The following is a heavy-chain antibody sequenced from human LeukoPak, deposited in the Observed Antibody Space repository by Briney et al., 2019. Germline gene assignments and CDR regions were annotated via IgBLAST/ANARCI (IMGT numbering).Heavy chain of an antibody. CDR1: GGTFSSYA. CDR3: ASPVVAASYYYYGMDV. Sequence: ASVKVSCKASGGTFSSYAISWVRQAPGQGLEWMGRIIPILGIANYAQKFQGRVTIAADKSTSTAYMELSSLRSEDTAVYYCASPVVAASYYYYGMDVWGQGTTVTVSS. V-gene: IGHV1-69*04. J-gene: IGHJ6*02. CDR2: IIPILGIA. D-gene: IGHD2-15*01.